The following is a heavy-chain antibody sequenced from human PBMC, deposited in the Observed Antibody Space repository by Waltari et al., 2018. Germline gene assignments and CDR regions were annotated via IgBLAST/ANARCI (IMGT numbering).Heavy chain of an antibody. CDR3: ARDGASRSSSWPNGEFDY. CDR1: GGPFSSDV. J-gene: IGHJ4*02. Sequence: QVQLVQSGAEVKKPGSSVKVSCKASGGPFSSDVISWVRQVPGQGLEWMGRINPVYVTTDYAQKFQGRVTLTADKSTNTAYMELSSLKSEDTGIYYCARDGASRSSSWPNGEFDYWGQGTLVTVSS. V-gene: IGHV1-69*08. D-gene: IGHD6-13*01. CDR2: INPVYVTT.